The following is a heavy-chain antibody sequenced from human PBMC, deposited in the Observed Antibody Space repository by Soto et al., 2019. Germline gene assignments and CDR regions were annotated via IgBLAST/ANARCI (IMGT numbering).Heavy chain of an antibody. V-gene: IGHV4-39*02. D-gene: IGHD6-6*01. J-gene: IGHJ1*01. Sequence: PSETLSLTCDVSGYPVGYTSFYWCWLRQSPGKGLEWIGSVHHSVTTYYNPSLKGRVPNSMDTYKSQFSLRLASVAAADTAVYYCARDTSSTSLRAEYFQFWGQGTQVTVSS. CDR2: VHHSVTT. CDR3: ARDTSSTSLRAEYFQF. CDR1: GYPVGYTSFY.